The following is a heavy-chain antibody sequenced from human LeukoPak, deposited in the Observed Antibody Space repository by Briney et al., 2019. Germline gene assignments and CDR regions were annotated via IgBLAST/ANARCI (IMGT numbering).Heavy chain of an antibody. J-gene: IGHJ4*02. V-gene: IGHV4-59*01. D-gene: IGHD1-26*01. CDR1: GASISSYY. CDR3: ARGRLTGSYFGLVGNY. CDR2: INYGGSA. Sequence: SETLSLTCTVSGASISSYYWSWLRQPPGKGLEWIGYINYGGSANYNPSLKSRVTISIDTSKIQFSLKLSSVTAADTAVYYCARGRLTGSYFGLVGNYWGQGTLVTVSS.